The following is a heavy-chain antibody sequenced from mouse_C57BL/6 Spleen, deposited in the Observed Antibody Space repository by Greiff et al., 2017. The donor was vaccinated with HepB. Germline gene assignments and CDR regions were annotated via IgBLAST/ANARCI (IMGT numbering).Heavy chain of an antibody. V-gene: IGHV7-3*01. CDR2: IRNKANGYTT. J-gene: IGHJ4*01. CDR3: SRSDRSCYPGDY. CDR1: GFTFTDYY. D-gene: IGHD3-2*02. Sequence: EVQRVESGGGLVQPGGSLSLSCAASGFTFTDYYMSWVRQPPGKALEWLGFIRNKANGYTTEYSAYVKGRFTISRDNSQCILYLQMNALRAEDSATYYCSRSDRSCYPGDYWGQGTSVTVSS.